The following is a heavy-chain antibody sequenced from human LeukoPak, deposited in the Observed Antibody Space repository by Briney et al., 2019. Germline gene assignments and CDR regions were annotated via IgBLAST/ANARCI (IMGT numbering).Heavy chain of an antibody. V-gene: IGHV3-21*01. Sequence: GGSLRLSCAASGFTFSTYSMNWVRQAPGKGLEWVSSISSSSSYIYYADSVKGRFTISRDNAKNSLYLQMNSLRAEDTAVYYCARGRDILINDYWGQGTLVTVSS. CDR1: GFTFSTYS. CDR3: ARGRDILINDY. J-gene: IGHJ4*02. CDR2: ISSSSSYI. D-gene: IGHD3-9*01.